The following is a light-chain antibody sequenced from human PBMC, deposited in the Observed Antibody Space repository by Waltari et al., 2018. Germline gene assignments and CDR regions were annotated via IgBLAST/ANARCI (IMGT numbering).Light chain of an antibody. CDR1: SSNIGSNF. V-gene: IGLV1-47*01. J-gene: IGLJ3*02. CDR2: RNK. Sequence: QSVLTQPPSASGTPGQRVTISCSGSSSNIGSNFVYWYQQLPGTAPTLLIYRNKQRPSGVPDRCSGSKSGTSASLAISGRRSEDEADYYCAPWDDSLSGPGVFGGGTKLTVL. CDR3: APWDDSLSGPGV.